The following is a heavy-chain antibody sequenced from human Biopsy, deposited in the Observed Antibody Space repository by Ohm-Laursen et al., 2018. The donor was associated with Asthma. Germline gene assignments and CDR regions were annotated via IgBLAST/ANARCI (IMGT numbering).Heavy chain of an antibody. J-gene: IGHJ6*02. Sequence: SSVKVSCKTSGYTFNSAGITWVRRAPGQGLEWMGWISVYNGNTKVAQKLQDRVTMITDTSTSTAYMELRSLRSDDTAVYFCARAVDYSHYYGIDVWGQRTTVTVS. CDR3: ARAVDYSHYYGIDV. CDR2: ISVYNGNT. CDR1: GYTFNSAG. V-gene: IGHV1-18*01. D-gene: IGHD3-10*01.